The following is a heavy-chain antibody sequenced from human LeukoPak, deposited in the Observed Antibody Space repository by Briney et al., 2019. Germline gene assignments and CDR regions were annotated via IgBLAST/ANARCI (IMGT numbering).Heavy chain of an antibody. CDR3: ARDLTLGIAVAANRRGWFDP. D-gene: IGHD6-19*01. J-gene: IGHJ5*02. CDR1: GFTFSSYA. CDR2: ISGSGGST. Sequence: GGSLRLSCAASGFTFSSYAMSWVRQAPGKGLEWVSAISGSGGSTYYADSVKGRFTISRDNSKNTLYLQMNSLRAEDTAVYYCARDLTLGIAVAANRRGWFDPWGQGTLVTVSS. V-gene: IGHV3-23*01.